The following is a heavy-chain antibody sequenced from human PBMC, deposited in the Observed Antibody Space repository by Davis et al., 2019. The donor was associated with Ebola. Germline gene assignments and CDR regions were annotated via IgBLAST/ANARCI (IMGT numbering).Heavy chain of an antibody. CDR1: GFTFSSYW. V-gene: IGHV3-74*01. D-gene: IGHD6-19*01. CDR3: ATTPQYSSGQNKPFDY. CDR2: INGGGSDT. J-gene: IGHJ4*02. Sequence: GESLKISCAASGFTFSSYWMHWVRQAPGKGLVWVSRINGGGSDTTYADSVKGRFTISRDNAKNTLYLQMNSLRAEDTAVYYCATTPQYSSGQNKPFDYWGQGTLVTVSS.